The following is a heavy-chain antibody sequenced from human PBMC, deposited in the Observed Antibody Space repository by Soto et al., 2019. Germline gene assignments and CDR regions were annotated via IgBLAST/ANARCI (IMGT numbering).Heavy chain of an antibody. D-gene: IGHD3-10*01. V-gene: IGHV3-66*01. CDR3: ARESGFGEVRGNWFDP. CDR1: GFTVSSNY. CDR2: IYSGGST. J-gene: IGHJ5*02. Sequence: GGSLRLSCAASGFTVSSNYMSWVRQAPGKGLEWVSVIYSGGSTYYADSVKGRLTISRDNSKNTLYLQMNSMRAEDTAVYDCARESGFGEVRGNWFDPWGQGTLVTVSP.